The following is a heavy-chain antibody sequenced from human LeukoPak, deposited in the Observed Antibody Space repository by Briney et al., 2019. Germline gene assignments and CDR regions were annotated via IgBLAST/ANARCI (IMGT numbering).Heavy chain of an antibody. CDR2: IYTSGST. D-gene: IGHD1-26*01. CDR1: GGSISSYY. J-gene: IGHJ4*02. CDR3: ARDHGIVGATIGFDY. V-gene: IGHV4-4*07. Sequence: NPSETLSLTCTVSGGSISSYYWSWIRQPAGKGLEWIGRIYTSGSTNYNPSLKSRVTISVDTSKNQFSLKLSSVTAADTAVYYCARDHGIVGATIGFDYWGQGTLVTVSS.